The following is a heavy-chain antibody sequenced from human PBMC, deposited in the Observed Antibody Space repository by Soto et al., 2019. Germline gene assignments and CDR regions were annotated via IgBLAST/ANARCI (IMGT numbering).Heavy chain of an antibody. CDR3: AKGPGKRAVAGQYDY. CDR1: GFTFSSYA. J-gene: IGHJ4*02. Sequence: GGSLRLSCAASGFTFSSYAMHWVRQAPGKGLEWVAVISYDGSNKYYADSVRGRFTISRDNSKNTLYLQMNSLRAEDTAVYYCAKGPGKRAVAGQYDYWGQGTLVTVSS. V-gene: IGHV3-30-3*01. D-gene: IGHD6-19*01. CDR2: ISYDGSNK.